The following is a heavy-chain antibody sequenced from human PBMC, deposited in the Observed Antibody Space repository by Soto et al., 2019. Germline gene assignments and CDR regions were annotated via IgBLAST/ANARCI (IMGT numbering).Heavy chain of an antibody. D-gene: IGHD3-22*01. CDR2: ISGSGGST. V-gene: IGHV3-23*01. Sequence: PVGSLRLSCASSVFTFSSYAMSCVRHSPGKGLEWVSAISGSGGSTYYADSVKGRFTISRDNSKNTLYLQMNSLRAEDTAVYYCAKDYYDSSGYYEGYFEYWGQATLVTVSS. CDR1: VFTFSSYA. CDR3: AKDYYDSSGYYEGYFEY. J-gene: IGHJ4*02.